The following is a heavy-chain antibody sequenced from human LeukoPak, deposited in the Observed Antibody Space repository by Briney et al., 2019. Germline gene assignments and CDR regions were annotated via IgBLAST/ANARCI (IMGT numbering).Heavy chain of an antibody. D-gene: IGHD3-22*01. Sequence: SETLSLTCTVSGGSISSYYWSWIRQPPGKGLEWIGYIYYSGSTNYNPSLKSRVTISVDTSKNQFSLKLSSVTAADTAVYYCARHLFRTMSYDYWGQGTLVTVSS. CDR1: GGSISSYY. CDR3: ARHLFRTMSYDY. V-gene: IGHV4-59*08. J-gene: IGHJ4*02. CDR2: IYYSGST.